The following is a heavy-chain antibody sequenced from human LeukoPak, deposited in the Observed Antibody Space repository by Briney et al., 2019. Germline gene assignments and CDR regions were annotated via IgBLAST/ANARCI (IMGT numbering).Heavy chain of an antibody. Sequence: SETLSLTCTVSGGSISSGGYYWSWIRQHPGKGLEWIAYIYYSGSTYYNPSLKSRVTISVDTSKNQFSLKLSSVTAADTAVYFCAPRLPDGSSLEWGQEPLVTVSS. CDR1: GGSISSGGYY. J-gene: IGHJ4*02. D-gene: IGHD5-24*01. CDR3: APRLPDGSSLE. CDR2: IYYSGST. V-gene: IGHV4-31*03.